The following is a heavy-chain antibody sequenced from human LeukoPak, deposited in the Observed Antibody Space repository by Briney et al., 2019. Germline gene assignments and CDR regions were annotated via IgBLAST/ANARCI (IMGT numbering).Heavy chain of an antibody. CDR3: ARDEDWSGYYGAFDI. V-gene: IGHV3-74*01. J-gene: IGHJ3*02. CDR2: INSDGSST. D-gene: IGHD3-3*01. Sequence: PGGSLRLSCAASGFTFSIYWMHWVRQARGKGLVWVSRINSDGSSTSYADSVKGRFTISRDNAKNTLYLQMNSLRAEDTAVYYCARDEDWSGYYGAFDIWGQGTMVTVSS. CDR1: GFTFSIYW.